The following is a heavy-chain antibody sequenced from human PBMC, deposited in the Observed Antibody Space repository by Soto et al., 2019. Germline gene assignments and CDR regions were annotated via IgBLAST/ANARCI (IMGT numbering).Heavy chain of an antibody. V-gene: IGHV3-7*01. Sequence: GGSLRLSCAASGFTFRDYWMSWVGQAPGKGLERVATIKQDGSEKYYVDSVEGRFTISRDNAKTSLYLQMNSLRAEDSALHYFASNRVVVMVYSIREYYGIDGWGRGTTVTVSS. CDR3: ASNRVVVMVYSIREYYGIDG. D-gene: IGHD2-8*01. CDR2: IKQDGSEK. CDR1: GFTFRDYW. J-gene: IGHJ6*02.